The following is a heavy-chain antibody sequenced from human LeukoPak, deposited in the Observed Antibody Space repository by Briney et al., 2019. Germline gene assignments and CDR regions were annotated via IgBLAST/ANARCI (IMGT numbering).Heavy chain of an antibody. J-gene: IGHJ4*02. CDR3: ARGAPGIAVAGNYFDY. V-gene: IGHV3-21*01. D-gene: IGHD6-19*01. CDR2: SSSSSSYI. CDR1: GFTFSSYS. Sequence: GGSLRLSCAASGFTFSSYSMNWVRQAPGKGLEWVSSSSSSSSYIYYADSVKGRFTISRDNAKNSLYLQMNSLRAEDTAVYYCARGAPGIAVAGNYFDYWGQGTLVTVSS.